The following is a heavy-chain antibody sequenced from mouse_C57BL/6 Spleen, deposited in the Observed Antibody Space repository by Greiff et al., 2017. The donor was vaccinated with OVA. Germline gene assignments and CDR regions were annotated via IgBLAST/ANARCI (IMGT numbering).Heavy chain of an antibody. CDR3: ARDSSGPGAMDY. J-gene: IGHJ4*01. Sequence: DVQLQESGPVLVKPGASVKMSCKASGYTFTDYYMNWVKQSHGKSLEWIGVINPYNGGTSYNQKFKGKATLTVDKSSSTAYMELNSLTSEDSAVYYCARDSSGPGAMDYWGQGTSVTVSS. V-gene: IGHV1-19*01. CDR1: GYTFTDYY. D-gene: IGHD3-2*02. CDR2: INPYNGGT.